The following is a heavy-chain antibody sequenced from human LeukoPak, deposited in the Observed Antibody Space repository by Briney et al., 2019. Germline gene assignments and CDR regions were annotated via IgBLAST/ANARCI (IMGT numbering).Heavy chain of an antibody. Sequence: PETLSLTCAVSGYSISSGYYWGWIRQPPGKGLEWIGSIYHSGSTYYNPSLKSRVTISVDTSKNQFSLKLSSVTAADTAVYYCARGYIYYGMDVWGKGTTVTVSS. V-gene: IGHV4-38-2*01. CDR2: IYHSGST. CDR3: ARGYIYYGMDV. D-gene: IGHD6-13*01. CDR1: GYSISSGYY. J-gene: IGHJ6*04.